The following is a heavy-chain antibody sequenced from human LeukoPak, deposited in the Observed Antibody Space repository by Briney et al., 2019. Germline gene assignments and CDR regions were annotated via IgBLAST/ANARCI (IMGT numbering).Heavy chain of an antibody. V-gene: IGHV3-30*18. J-gene: IGHJ4*02. D-gene: IGHD2-8*01. CDR2: VSYDGTNE. Sequence: GGSLRLSCAASGFTFSDYGMHWVRQAPGKGLEWVAVVSYDGTNEKYADPVKGRFTISRDNSMNTLSLQMNSLRADDTAVYYCAKDWANGDYIDHWGQGTLVTVSS. CDR1: GFTFSDYG. CDR3: AKDWANGDYIDH.